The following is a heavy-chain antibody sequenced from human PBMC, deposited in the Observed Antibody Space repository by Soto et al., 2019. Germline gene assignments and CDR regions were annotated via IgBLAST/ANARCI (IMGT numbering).Heavy chain of an antibody. CDR2: INPNSGGT. CDR3: ARDGEDIVVVPAATYYFDY. V-gene: IGHV1-2*04. D-gene: IGHD2-2*01. CDR1: GYTFTGYY. J-gene: IGHJ4*02. Sequence: QVQLVQSGAEVKKPGASVKVSCKASGYTFTGYYIHWVRQAPGQGLECMGWINPNSGGTNYAQKFQGWVTMTRDTSISTAYMEMSRLRSDDTAVYYCARDGEDIVVVPAATYYFDYWGQGTLVTVSS.